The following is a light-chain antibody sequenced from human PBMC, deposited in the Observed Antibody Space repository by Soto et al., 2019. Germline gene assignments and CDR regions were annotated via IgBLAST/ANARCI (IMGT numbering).Light chain of an antibody. CDR2: GAS. CDR1: QSVSSSY. J-gene: IGKJ1*01. CDR3: QQYGSSPPGT. V-gene: IGKV3-20*01. Sequence: EIGWTQSPGTLSLSPGERATLSCRASQSVSSSYLAWYQQKPGQAPRLLIYGASSRATGIPDWFSGSGSGTDFTLTISRLEPEDFAVYYCQQYGSSPPGTFGQGTKV.